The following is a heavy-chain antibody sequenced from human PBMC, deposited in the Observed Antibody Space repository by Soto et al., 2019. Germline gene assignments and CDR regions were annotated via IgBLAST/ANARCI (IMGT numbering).Heavy chain of an antibody. CDR1: GGSFSNYA. J-gene: IGHJ6*02. V-gene: IGHV1-69*01. D-gene: IGHD3-3*01. Sequence: QVQLVQSGAEVKKPGSSVKVSCKASGGSFSNYAINWVRQAPGRGLEWMGRIIPFPRTVNIAEKFQGRITIAADASTGTAYMELSSLTSEDTALYFCARESPRRPMKMARKYDDFWGPYIPPTQEPLYYDSYAMDVWGQGTTVTVSS. CDR2: IIPFPRTV. CDR3: ARESPRRPMKMARKYDDFWGPYIPPTQEPLYYDSYAMDV.